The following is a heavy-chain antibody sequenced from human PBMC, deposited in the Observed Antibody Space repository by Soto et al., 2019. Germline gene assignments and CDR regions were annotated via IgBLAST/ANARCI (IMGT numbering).Heavy chain of an antibody. D-gene: IGHD3-3*01. V-gene: IGHV4-34*01. CDR3: ARGDHYDFWSGYRGGRYGMDV. Sequence: SETLSLTCAVYGGSFSGYYWSWIRQPPGKGLEWIGEINHSGSTNYNPSLKSRVTISVDTSKNQSSLKLSSVTAADTAVYYCARGDHYDFWSGYRGGRYGMDVWGQGTTVTVSS. J-gene: IGHJ6*02. CDR1: GGSFSGYY. CDR2: INHSGST.